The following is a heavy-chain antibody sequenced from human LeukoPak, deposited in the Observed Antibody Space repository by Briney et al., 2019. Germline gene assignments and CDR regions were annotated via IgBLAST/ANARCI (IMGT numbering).Heavy chain of an antibody. J-gene: IGHJ4*02. CDR1: GFVFSTYG. V-gene: IGHV3-23*01. CDR3: AKEKTGWSGVIDS. D-gene: IGHD6-19*01. Sequence: AGGSLRLSCEASGFVFSTYGMHWVRQAPGKGLEWVSGISSSGSGGSIHYADSVMGRFTISRDNSKNTLHLQMNSLRAEDTGIYYCAKEKTGWSGVIDSWGQGTQVTVSS. CDR2: ISSSGSGGSI.